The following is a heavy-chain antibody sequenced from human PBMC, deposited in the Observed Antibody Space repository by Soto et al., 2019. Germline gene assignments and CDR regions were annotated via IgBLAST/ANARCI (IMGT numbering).Heavy chain of an antibody. CDR3: ARDRYLDV. Sequence: QVQLQESGPGLVKPSETLSLTCTVSGGSISSYYWSWIRQPPGKGLEWIGYIYYSGSTNYNPSLKSRVTISVDTSKNQFSLKLSSVTAADTAVYYCARDRYLDVWGKGTTVTVSS. D-gene: IGHD1-20*01. CDR1: GGSISSYY. CDR2: IYYSGST. J-gene: IGHJ6*04. V-gene: IGHV4-59*01.